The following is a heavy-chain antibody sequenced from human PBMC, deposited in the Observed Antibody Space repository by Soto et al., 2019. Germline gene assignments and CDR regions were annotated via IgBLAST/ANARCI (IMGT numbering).Heavy chain of an antibody. CDR2: TYYRSKWYK. D-gene: IGHD4-17*01. J-gene: IGHJ4*01. CDR1: GDNVSSNSAA. Sequence: PSQTLSLTCAISGDNVSSNSAAWNWIRQSPSRGLEWLGRTYYRSKWYKDYDLSVKSRITINVDTSKNQISLQLNSVTPEDTAVYQCARGEGGDYSRVFDSWGHGTLATVSP. CDR3: ARGEGGDYSRVFDS. V-gene: IGHV6-1*01.